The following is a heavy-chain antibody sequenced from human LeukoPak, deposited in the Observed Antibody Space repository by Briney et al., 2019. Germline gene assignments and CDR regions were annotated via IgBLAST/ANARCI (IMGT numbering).Heavy chain of an antibody. D-gene: IGHD3-22*01. V-gene: IGHV3-48*03. CDR1: GFTFSSYE. CDR2: ISSSGSTI. J-gene: IGHJ4*02. Sequence: GGSLRLSCAASGFTFSSYEMTRVRQAAGKGLEWVSYISSSGSTIYYADSVKGRFTISRDNAKNSLYLQMNSLRAEDTAVYYCASESMIPSWGQGTLVTVSS. CDR3: ASESMIPS.